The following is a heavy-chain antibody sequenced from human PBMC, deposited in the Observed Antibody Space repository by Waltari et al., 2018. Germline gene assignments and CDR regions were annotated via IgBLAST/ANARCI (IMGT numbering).Heavy chain of an antibody. J-gene: IGHJ1*01. D-gene: IGHD2-15*01. CDR3: AREHCSGGSCYEYFQH. CDR2: IIPIFGTA. CDR1: GGTFSSYA. V-gene: IGHV1-69*13. Sequence: QVQLVRSGAEVKKPGSSVKVSCKASGGTFSSYAISWVRQAPGQGLEWMGGIIPIFGTANYAQKFQGRVTITADESTSTAYMELSSLRSEDTAVYYCAREHCSGGSCYEYFQHWGQGTLVTVSS.